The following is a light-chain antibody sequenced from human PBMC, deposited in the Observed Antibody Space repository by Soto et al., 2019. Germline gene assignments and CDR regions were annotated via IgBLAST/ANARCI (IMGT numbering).Light chain of an antibody. CDR1: QSVRSN. V-gene: IGKV3-11*01. Sequence: EIVVTQAPGTLCCAPGGGSMLFWVSGQSVRSNYVAWYQQKPGQAPRLLIYGAFNRATGIPARFSGSGSGTDFTLTISSLEPEDSAIYYCQQRNIWPPVTFGQGTRLEIK. CDR2: GAF. CDR3: QQRNIWPPVT. J-gene: IGKJ5*01.